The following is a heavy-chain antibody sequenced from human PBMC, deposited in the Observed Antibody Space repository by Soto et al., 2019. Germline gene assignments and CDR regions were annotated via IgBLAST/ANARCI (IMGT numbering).Heavy chain of an antibody. V-gene: IGHV1-18*01. J-gene: IGHJ6*03. Sequence: ASVKVSCKASGYTFTSYGISWVRQAPGQGLEWMGWISAYNGNTDYAQKLQGRVTMTTDTSTSTAYMELRSLRSDDTAVYYCAVNLQKHYPSYYHYYYMDVWGTGTMVTVFS. CDR1: GYTFTSYG. CDR2: ISAYNGNT. CDR3: AVNLQKHYPSYYHYYYMDV. D-gene: IGHD1-1*01.